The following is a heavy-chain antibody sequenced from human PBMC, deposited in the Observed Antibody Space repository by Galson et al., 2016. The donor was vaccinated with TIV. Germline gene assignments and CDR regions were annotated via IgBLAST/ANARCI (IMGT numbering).Heavy chain of an antibody. CDR1: GLVSSSFA. CDR3: AKGSTWFGESLSH. Sequence: SLRLSCAASGLVSSSFAMNWVRQAPGKGLEWVSTISNTGADTFHADSVKGRFAISRDNPKNMLYLHMTSLRADDTAVYYCAKGSTWFGESLSHWGQGTPVTVSS. V-gene: IGHV3-23*01. J-gene: IGHJ4*02. CDR2: ISNTGADT. D-gene: IGHD3-10*01.